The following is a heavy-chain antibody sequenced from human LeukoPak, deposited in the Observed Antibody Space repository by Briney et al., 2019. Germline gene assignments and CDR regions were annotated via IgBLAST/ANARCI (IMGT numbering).Heavy chain of an antibody. V-gene: IGHV3-53*01. D-gene: IGHD3-10*01. Sequence: PGGSLRLSCAASGFTVSSNYMSWVRQAPGKGLEWVSVIYSGGSTYYADSVKGRFTISRDNSKNTLYLQMNNLRAEDTAVYYCASGSGSYRTPYYYMDVWDKGTTVTVSS. CDR1: GFTVSSNY. CDR3: ASGSGSYRTPYYYMDV. CDR2: IYSGGST. J-gene: IGHJ6*03.